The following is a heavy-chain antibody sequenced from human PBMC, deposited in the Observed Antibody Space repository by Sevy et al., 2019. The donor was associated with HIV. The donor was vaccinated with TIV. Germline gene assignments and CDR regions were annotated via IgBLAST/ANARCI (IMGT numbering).Heavy chain of an antibody. Sequence: GGSLRLSCAASGFTFSSYAMHWVRQAPGKGLEWVAVISYDGSNKYYADSVKGRFTISRDNSKNTLYLQMNSLRAEDTALYYCARDLANDYSPNWYSGMDFWGQGTTVTVSS. D-gene: IGHD4-4*01. CDR1: GFTFSSYA. V-gene: IGHV3-30*04. CDR3: ARDLANDYSPNWYSGMDF. J-gene: IGHJ6*02. CDR2: ISYDGSNK.